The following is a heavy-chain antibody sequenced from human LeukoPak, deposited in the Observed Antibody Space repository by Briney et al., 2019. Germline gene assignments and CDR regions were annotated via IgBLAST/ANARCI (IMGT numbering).Heavy chain of an antibody. D-gene: IGHD3-22*01. J-gene: IGHJ4*02. Sequence: GGSLRLSCAASGFTFRRYEMNWVRQAPGKGLEWVSYIASSGSAIYYADSVKGRFTISRDNAKNSLYLQMNSLRAEDTAVYCCARANYYDISGYDYWGQGTLVTVSS. CDR2: IASSGSAI. V-gene: IGHV3-48*03. CDR3: ARANYYDISGYDY. CDR1: GFTFRRYE.